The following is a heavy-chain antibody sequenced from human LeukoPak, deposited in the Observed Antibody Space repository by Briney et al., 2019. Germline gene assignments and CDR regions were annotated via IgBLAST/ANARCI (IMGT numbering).Heavy chain of an antibody. D-gene: IGHD3-16*02. V-gene: IGHV1-69*13. CDR3: ARSYDYVWGSYRYPDYYYYYMDV. CDR2: IIPIFGTA. J-gene: IGHJ6*03. CDR1: GYTFTGYY. Sequence: SVKVSCKASGYTFTGYYMHWVRQAPGQGLEWMGGIIPIFGTANYAQKFQGRVTITADESTSTAYMELSSLRSEDTAVYYCARSYDYVWGSYRYPDYYYYYMDVWGKGTTVTISS.